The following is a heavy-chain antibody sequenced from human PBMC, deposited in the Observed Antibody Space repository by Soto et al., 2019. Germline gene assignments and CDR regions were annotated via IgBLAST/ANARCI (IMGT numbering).Heavy chain of an antibody. V-gene: IGHV1-3*01. J-gene: IGHJ2*01. D-gene: IGHD6-19*01. CDR1: GYTFTNYG. CDR3: ARSGYSSRWYPWYFDF. CDR2: INVGHGNT. Sequence: QVQLVQSGAEVKKPGASVKVSCKASGYTFTNYGVHWVRQAPGQRLEWMGWINVGHGNTKYSQKFQGRVTITRDTAASTAFMELSSLRSEDTAVYYCARSGYSSRWYPWYFDFWGRGTLVTVSS.